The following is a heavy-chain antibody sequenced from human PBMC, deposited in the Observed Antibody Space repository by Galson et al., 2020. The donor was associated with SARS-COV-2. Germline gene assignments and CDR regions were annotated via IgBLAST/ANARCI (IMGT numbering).Heavy chain of an antibody. V-gene: IGHV3-66*01. D-gene: IGHD2-21*01. CDR1: GFTLSRNY. Sequence: TGGSLRFSCAASGFTLSRNYMSWVRQAPGKGLEWVSIIYAGGTTYYTDSVKGRFIISRDASKNTLYLQMNSLTAEDTAVYYCASLAGPRAEVVVNAFDIWGQGTMVTVSS. J-gene: IGHJ3*02. CDR3: ASLAGPRAEVVVNAFDI. CDR2: IYAGGTT.